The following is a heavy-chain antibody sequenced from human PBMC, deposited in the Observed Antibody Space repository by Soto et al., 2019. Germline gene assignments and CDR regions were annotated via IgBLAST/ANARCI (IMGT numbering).Heavy chain of an antibody. CDR2: IYYSGST. V-gene: IGHV4-39*07. D-gene: IGHD6-13*01. J-gene: IGHJ6*02. CDR1: GGSISSSSYY. CDR3: ARDLLWVAAAGFYYYGMDV. Sequence: PSETLSLTCTVSGGSISSSSYYWGWIRQPPGKGLEWIGSIYYSGSTYYNPSLKSRVTISVDTSKNQFSLKLSSVTAADTAVYYCARDLLWVAAAGFYYYGMDVWGQGTTVTVSS.